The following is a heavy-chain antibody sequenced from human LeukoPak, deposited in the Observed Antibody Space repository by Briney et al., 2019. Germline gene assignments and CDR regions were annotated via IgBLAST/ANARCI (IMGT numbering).Heavy chain of an antibody. D-gene: IGHD2-21*02. CDR1: GFSISSGYY. CDR3: ARGVTALRRFDY. Sequence: PWETLSLTCAVSGFSISSGYYWVWIRQPPGKGLEWIGTIYHSGATFHNPSLRSRVTISVDTSMNQFSLKLNYVTATDTAVYFCARGVTALRRFDYWGQGTLVTVSS. CDR2: IYHSGAT. V-gene: IGHV4-38-2*01. J-gene: IGHJ4*02.